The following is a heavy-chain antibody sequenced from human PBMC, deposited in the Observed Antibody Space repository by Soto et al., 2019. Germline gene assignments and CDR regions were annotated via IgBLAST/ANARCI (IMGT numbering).Heavy chain of an antibody. CDR1: GYTFTTYY. CDR2: INPSGGST. Sequence: QVQLVQSGAEVKKPGASVKVSCKASGYTFTTYYMHWVRQAPGQGLEWMGIINPSGGSTSYAQKFQGRVTMTRDTSTRTVYMELSSLRSEDTAVYYCARVYCSGGSCCGIDYWGQGTLVTVSS. D-gene: IGHD2-15*01. V-gene: IGHV1-46*01. CDR3: ARVYCSGGSCCGIDY. J-gene: IGHJ4*02.